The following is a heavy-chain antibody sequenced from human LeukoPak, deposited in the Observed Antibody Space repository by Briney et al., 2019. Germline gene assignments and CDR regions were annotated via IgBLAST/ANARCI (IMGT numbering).Heavy chain of an antibody. J-gene: IGHJ6*03. CDR3: ARGPVRAAAPQTYYYYMDV. D-gene: IGHD6-13*01. CDR1: GYTFTGYY. V-gene: IGHV1-2*02. Sequence: ASVTVSCKASGYTFTGYYMHWVRQAPGQGLEWMGWINPNSGGTNYAQKFQGRVTMTRDTSISTAYMELSRLRSDDTAVYYCARGPVRAAAPQTYYYYMDVWGKGTTVTVSS. CDR2: INPNSGGT.